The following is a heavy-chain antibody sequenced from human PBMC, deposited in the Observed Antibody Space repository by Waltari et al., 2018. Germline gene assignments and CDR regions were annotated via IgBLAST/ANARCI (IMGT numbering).Heavy chain of an antibody. CDR1: GFTFSSYW. J-gene: IGHJ6*02. CDR3: ARALASQLWYYYYGMDV. D-gene: IGHD2-2*01. V-gene: IGHV3-74*01. CDR2: INSEGSST. Sequence: EVQLVESGGGLVQPGGSLRLSCAASGFTFSSYWMNWVRQAPGRGLVWVPRINSEGSSTSYADAVKGRFTISRDNAKNTLYLQMNSLRAEDTAVYYCARALASQLWYYYYGMDVWGQGTTVTVSS.